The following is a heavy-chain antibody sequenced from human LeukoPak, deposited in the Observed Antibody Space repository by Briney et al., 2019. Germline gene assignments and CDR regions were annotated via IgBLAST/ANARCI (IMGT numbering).Heavy chain of an antibody. D-gene: IGHD2-21*02. CDR3: ARERAYCGGDCYSDY. J-gene: IGHJ4*02. Sequence: ASVKVSCKASGYTFTGYYMHWVRQAPGQGLEWMGWINPNSGGTNYAQKFQGRVTTTRDTSISTAYMELSRLRSDDTAVYYCARERAYCGGDCYSDYWGQGTLVTVSS. CDR1: GYTFTGYY. CDR2: INPNSGGT. V-gene: IGHV1-2*02.